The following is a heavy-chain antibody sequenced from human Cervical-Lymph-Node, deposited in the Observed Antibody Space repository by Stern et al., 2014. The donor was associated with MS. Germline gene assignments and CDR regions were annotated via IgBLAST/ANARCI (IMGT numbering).Heavy chain of an antibody. V-gene: IGHV1-18*04. CDR3: ARDNIGSPSSGWYYYYYGMDV. Sequence: VQLLQSGAEVKKPGASVKVSCKASGYTFTSYGISWVRQAPGQGLEWMGWISHYNGNTNYAQKLQGRVTMTTDTSTSTAYMELRSLRSDDTAVYYCARDNIGSPSSGWYYYYYGMDVWGQGTTVTVSS. J-gene: IGHJ6*02. CDR2: ISHYNGNT. D-gene: IGHD6-19*01. CDR1: GYTFTSYG.